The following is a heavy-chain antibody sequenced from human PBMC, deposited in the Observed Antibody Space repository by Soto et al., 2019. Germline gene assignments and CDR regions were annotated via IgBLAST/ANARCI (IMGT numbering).Heavy chain of an antibody. CDR2: LGAADDP. J-gene: IGHJ6*02. CDR1: GFTFSAYD. Sequence: EVQLVESGGGVVQPGGSLRLSCAASGFTFSAYDMHWVRQVPGKGLEWVSALGAADDPYYLRSVKGRFTISRENAKNSLDLQMNGLRAGDTAVYYCARAYSGRLPRRADYYYALDVWGQGTTFTVSS. V-gene: IGHV3-13*05. CDR3: ARAYSGRLPRRADYYYALDV. D-gene: IGHD2-15*01.